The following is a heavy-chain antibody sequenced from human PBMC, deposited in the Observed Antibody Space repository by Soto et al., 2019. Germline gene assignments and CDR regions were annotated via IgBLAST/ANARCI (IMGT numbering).Heavy chain of an antibody. V-gene: IGHV3-23*01. CDR1: GFSLRNYP. D-gene: IGHD1-26*01. Sequence: PGGSLRLSCAASGFSLRNYPMSWVRQAPGKGLEWVSAISASGGTTYYADSVKGRFTISRDNAKNTLYLQMNTLRAEDTAVYYCARDQVGATNYWGQGTLVTVSS. J-gene: IGHJ4*02. CDR2: ISASGGTT. CDR3: ARDQVGATNY.